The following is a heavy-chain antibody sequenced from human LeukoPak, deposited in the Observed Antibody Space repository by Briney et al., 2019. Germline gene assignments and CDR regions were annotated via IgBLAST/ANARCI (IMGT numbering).Heavy chain of an antibody. CDR2: IYTSGNT. J-gene: IGHJ6*03. V-gene: IGHV4-61*02. Sequence: PSETLSLTCTVSGGSISSGSYYWSWIRQPAGKGLEWIGRIYTSGNTNYNHSLKSRVTISVDTSKNQFSLKLSSVTAADTAVYYCASVHTYYYYMDVWGKGTTVTVSS. CDR1: GGSISSGSYY. CDR3: ASVHTYYYYMDV.